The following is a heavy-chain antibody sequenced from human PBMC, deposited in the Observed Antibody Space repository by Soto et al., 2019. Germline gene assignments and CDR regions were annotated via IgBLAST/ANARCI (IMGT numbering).Heavy chain of an antibody. D-gene: IGHD5-18*01. CDR1: GFTFSDYY. CDR2: ISSSSTYT. Sequence: GGSLRLSCAASGFTFSDYYMSWIRQAPGKGLEWVSYISSSSTYTNYADSVKGRFTISRDNAKNSLYLQMNSLRAEDTAVYYCARGSRRDSYYFEYWGQGALVTVSS. V-gene: IGHV3-11*06. J-gene: IGHJ4*02. CDR3: ARGSRRDSYYFEY.